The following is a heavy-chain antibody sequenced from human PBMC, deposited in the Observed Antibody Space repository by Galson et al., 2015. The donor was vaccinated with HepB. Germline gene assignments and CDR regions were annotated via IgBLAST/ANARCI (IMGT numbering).Heavy chain of an antibody. D-gene: IGHD3-22*01. Sequence: SVKVSCKASGYSFTSYGISWVRQAPGQGLEWMGWISGYNGNTNYAHKLQGRVTMTTDTSTSTAYMELRSLRSDDTAVYYCARGHDHYDSTAFTIDYWGQGTLLTVSS. V-gene: IGHV1-18*01. CDR2: ISGYNGNT. J-gene: IGHJ4*02. CDR1: GYSFTSYG. CDR3: ARGHDHYDSTAFTIDY.